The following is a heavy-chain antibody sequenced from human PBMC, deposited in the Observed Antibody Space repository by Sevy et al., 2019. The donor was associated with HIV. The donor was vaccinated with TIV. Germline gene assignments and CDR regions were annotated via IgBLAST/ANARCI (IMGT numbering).Heavy chain of an antibody. Sequence: GGSLRLSCAASGFTFSSYEMNWVRQAPGKGLEWVSYISSSGSTIYYADSVKGRFTISRDNAKNSLNLQMNSLRAEDTAVYYCARGDFRGLYFDWSYMGAGYAFDIWGQGTMVTVSS. J-gene: IGHJ3*02. CDR2: ISSSGSTI. D-gene: IGHD3-9*01. CDR1: GFTFSSYE. CDR3: ARGDFRGLYFDWSYMGAGYAFDI. V-gene: IGHV3-48*03.